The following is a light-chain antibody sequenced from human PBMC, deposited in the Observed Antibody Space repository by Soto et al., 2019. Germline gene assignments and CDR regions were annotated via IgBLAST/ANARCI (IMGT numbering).Light chain of an antibody. V-gene: IGKV1-27*01. CDR3: QKYSSVPV. Sequence: DIQMTQSPTSLSASVGDRVTITCRASQGIRNFVAWYQQKPGKAPKLLIYAASTLQSGVPSRFSGSGSGTYFTLTINSLQPEHVATYSYQKYSSVPVFGPGTKVEIK. J-gene: IGKJ3*01. CDR2: AAS. CDR1: QGIRNF.